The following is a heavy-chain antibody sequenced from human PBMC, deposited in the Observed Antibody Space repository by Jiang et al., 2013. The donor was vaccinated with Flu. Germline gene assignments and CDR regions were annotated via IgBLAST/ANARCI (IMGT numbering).Heavy chain of an antibody. CDR2: ISGSGSTI. CDR1: GFSFSNYE. D-gene: IGHD6-19*01. CDR3: VGEGSGWWNAFDI. J-gene: IGHJ3*02. Sequence: VQLLESGGGLVQPGGSLRLSCAASGFSFSNYEINWVRQAPGKGLEWVSYISGSGSTIHYADSVKGRFTISRDNAKNSLYLQMDSLRGEDTAVYYCVGEGSGWWNAFDIWGQGTMVTVSS. V-gene: IGHV3-48*03.